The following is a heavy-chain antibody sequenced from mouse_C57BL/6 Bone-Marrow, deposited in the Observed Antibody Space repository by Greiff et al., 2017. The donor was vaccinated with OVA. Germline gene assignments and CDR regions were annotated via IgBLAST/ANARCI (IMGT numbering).Heavy chain of an antibody. J-gene: IGHJ1*03. Sequence: EVMLVESGGGLVQSGRSLRLSCATSGFTFSDFYMEWVRQAPGKGLEWIAASRNKANDYKTEYSASVKGRFIASRDTSQRILYLQMNALRAEDTAIEYCARAHYGSSLWYFDVWGTGTTVTVSS. CDR1: GFTFSDFY. V-gene: IGHV7-1*01. D-gene: IGHD1-1*01. CDR3: ARAHYGSSLWYFDV. CDR2: SRNKANDYKT.